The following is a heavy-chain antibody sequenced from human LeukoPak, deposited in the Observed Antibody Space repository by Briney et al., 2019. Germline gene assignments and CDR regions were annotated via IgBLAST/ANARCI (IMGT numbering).Heavy chain of an antibody. D-gene: IGHD3-10*01. V-gene: IGHV3-23*01. CDR2: ISGSGGST. CDR3: AKAGRMVRGVIIAKSGFDY. J-gene: IGHJ4*02. CDR1: GFTFSSYA. Sequence: GGSLRLSCAASGFTFSSYAMSWVSQAPGKGLEWVSAISGSGGSTYYADSVKGRFTISRDNSKNTLYLQMNSLRAEDTAVYYCAKAGRMVRGVIIAKSGFDYWGQGTLVTVSS.